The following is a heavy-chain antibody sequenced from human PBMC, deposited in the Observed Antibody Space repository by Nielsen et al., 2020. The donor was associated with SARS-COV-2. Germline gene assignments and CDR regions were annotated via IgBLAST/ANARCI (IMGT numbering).Heavy chain of an antibody. V-gene: IGHV3-21*01. J-gene: IGHJ4*02. CDR2: ISSSSSYI. CDR1: GFTFSSYS. D-gene: IGHD3-22*01. Sequence: GESLKISCAASGFTFSSYSMNWVRQAPGKGLEWVSSISSSSSYIYYADSVKGRFTISRDNAKNSLYLQMNSLRAEDTAVYYCARDHYDSSGYFDYWGQGTLVTVSS. CDR3: ARDHYDSSGYFDY.